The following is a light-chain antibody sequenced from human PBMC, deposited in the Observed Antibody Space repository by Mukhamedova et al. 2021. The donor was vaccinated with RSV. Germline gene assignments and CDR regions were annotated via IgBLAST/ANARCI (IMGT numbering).Light chain of an antibody. V-gene: IGKV1-39*01. CDR3: QQSYSAPYT. J-gene: IGKJ2*01. Sequence: GKAPKLLIYRTSNLHSGVPSRFSGGGSETDFTLTITSLQPEDFATYFCQQSYSAPYTFGQGTRLEIK. CDR2: RTS.